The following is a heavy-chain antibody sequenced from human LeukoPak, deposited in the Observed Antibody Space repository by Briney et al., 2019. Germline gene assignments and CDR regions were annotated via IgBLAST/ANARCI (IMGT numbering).Heavy chain of an antibody. CDR1: GGTFSIYA. CDR2: IIPIFGTA. D-gene: IGHD1-26*01. J-gene: IGHJ4*02. V-gene: IGHV1-69*06. CDR3: ARDKAVGPTLLDY. Sequence: SVRVSFKASGGTFSIYAISWVRQAPGQGLEWMGGIIPIFGTANYAQKFQGRVTITADKSTSTAYMELSSLRSEDTAVYYCARDKAVGPTLLDYWGQGTLVTVSS.